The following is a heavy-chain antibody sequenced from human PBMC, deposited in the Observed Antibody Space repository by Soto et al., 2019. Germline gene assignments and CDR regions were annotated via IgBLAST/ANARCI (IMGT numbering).Heavy chain of an antibody. J-gene: IGHJ4*02. Sequence: SETLSLTCTVSGGPISSNSYYWSWIRQPPGEGLEWIGHIFDSGTTYTNPSLRSQVAISLDTSKNHFSLTLSSVTAADTAVYYCARGPSGDKVHYWGQGALVTVSS. CDR3: ARGPSGDKVHY. CDR2: IFDSGTT. V-gene: IGHV4-30-4*01. D-gene: IGHD7-27*01. CDR1: GGPISSNSYY.